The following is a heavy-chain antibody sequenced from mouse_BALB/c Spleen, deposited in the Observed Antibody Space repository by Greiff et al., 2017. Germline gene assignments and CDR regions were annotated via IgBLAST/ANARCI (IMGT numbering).Heavy chain of an antibody. V-gene: IGHV5-17*02. D-gene: IGHD2-1*01. J-gene: IGHJ4*01. CDR3: ARGGKDAMDY. Sequence: EVQVVESGGGLVQPGGSRKLSCAASGFTFSSFGMHWVRQAPEKGLEWVAYISSGSSTIYYADTVKGRFTISRDNPKNTLFLQMTSLRSEDTDMYYCARGGKDAMDYWGQGTSVTVSS. CDR2: ISSGSSTI. CDR1: GFTFSSFG.